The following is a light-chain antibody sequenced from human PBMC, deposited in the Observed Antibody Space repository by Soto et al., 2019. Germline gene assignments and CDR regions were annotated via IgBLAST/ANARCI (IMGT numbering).Light chain of an antibody. J-gene: IGKJ1*01. CDR1: KSFSCW. V-gene: IGKV1-5*01. Sequence: DIHMTQSPSTLSASLGDTVTIPXRASKSFSCWFAWHQQEPGXAPKXXXDAXSAWPRGGPSRLSGSGSGTKFTLTIASLHPEDFATYYCQQYDTVPGTFGPGTKVDIK. CDR2: AXS. CDR3: QQYDTVPGT.